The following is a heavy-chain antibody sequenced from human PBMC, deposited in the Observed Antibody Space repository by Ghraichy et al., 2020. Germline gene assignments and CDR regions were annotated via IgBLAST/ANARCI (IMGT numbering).Heavy chain of an antibody. CDR1: GLTFSPHT. Sequence: GGSLRLSCEASGLTFSPHTMMWVRQALGKGLEWVSSISSSSTFIYYADSVKGRFTISRDNAKNSVTLQMSSLRAEDTAVYFCATLIASSSGGDYWGQGTLVTVSS. J-gene: IGHJ4*02. V-gene: IGHV3-21*01. CDR2: ISSSSTFI. CDR3: ATLIASSSGGDY. D-gene: IGHD3-22*01.